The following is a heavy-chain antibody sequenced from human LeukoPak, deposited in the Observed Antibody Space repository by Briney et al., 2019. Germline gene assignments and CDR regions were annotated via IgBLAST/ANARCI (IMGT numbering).Heavy chain of an antibody. D-gene: IGHD1-26*01. Sequence: GGSLRLSCAASGFTFSTYWMSWVRQAPGKGLEWVANIKQDGNEKHYMDSVKGRFTISRDNAKNSLYLQMNSLRAEDTALYYCARHFRRGSYYDDYWGQGTLVTVSS. CDR2: IKQDGNEK. CDR1: GFTFSTYW. V-gene: IGHV3-7*03. J-gene: IGHJ4*02. CDR3: ARHFRRGSYYDDY.